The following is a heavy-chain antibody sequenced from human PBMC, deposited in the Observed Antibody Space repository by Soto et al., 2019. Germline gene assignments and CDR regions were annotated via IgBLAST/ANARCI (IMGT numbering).Heavy chain of an antibody. CDR2: IYYSGGT. CDR3: ARSSSSWTGGVFDY. Sequence: QVQLQESGPGLVKPSQTLSLTCTVSGGPITSGDYYWSWIRQPPGKGLEWIGYIYYSGGTYYNPSLKSRVTLSVDTSKNQFSLKLSYVTAADTAVYSCARSSSSWTGGVFDYWGQGTLVTVSS. J-gene: IGHJ4*02. V-gene: IGHV4-30-4*01. CDR1: GGPITSGDYY. D-gene: IGHD6-13*01.